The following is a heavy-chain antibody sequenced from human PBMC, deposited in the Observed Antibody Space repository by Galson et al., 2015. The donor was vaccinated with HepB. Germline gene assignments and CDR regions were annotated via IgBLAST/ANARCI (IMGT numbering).Heavy chain of an antibody. D-gene: IGHD2-2*01. J-gene: IGHJ6*02. Sequence: SVKVSCKASGYTFINYGMTWLRQAPGQRLEWMGWINAHNGDTSYAQKVQGRVTMTTDTTTSTGYMELRSLRSDDTALYFCARDPLDCSSTSCYGNYYHYGLDVWGQGTTVTISS. CDR1: GYTFINYG. CDR3: ARDPLDCSSTSCYGNYYHYGLDV. V-gene: IGHV1-18*04. CDR2: INAHNGDT.